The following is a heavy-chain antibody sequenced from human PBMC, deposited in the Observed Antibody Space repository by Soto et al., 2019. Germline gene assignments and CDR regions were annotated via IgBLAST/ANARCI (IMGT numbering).Heavy chain of an antibody. CDR3: ARGIDEYKVGNY. J-gene: IGHJ4*02. Sequence: QVQLQQWGAGLLKPSETLSLTCAVYGGSCSGYYCSWIRQSPGKGLEWIGEIHPSGSTSYNPSLNGRVTRSLDTSKTQFSLRLTSVTAADTAVYYGARGIDEYKVGNYWGQGTLVSVSS. D-gene: IGHD1-26*01. CDR1: GGSCSGYY. V-gene: IGHV4-34*01. CDR2: IHPSGST.